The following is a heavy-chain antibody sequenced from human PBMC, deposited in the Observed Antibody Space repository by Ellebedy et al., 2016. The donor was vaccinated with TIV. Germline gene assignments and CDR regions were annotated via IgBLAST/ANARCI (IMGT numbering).Heavy chain of an antibody. Sequence: GESLKISCAASGFTFSTYNMNWVRQAPGKGLEWVSHISTSGYTKYYAESVKGRFTISRDNAKNSLYQQMNSLRDEDTAVYYCARDPADYWGQGTLVTVSS. CDR3: ARDPADY. V-gene: IGHV3-48*02. CDR2: ISTSGYTK. J-gene: IGHJ4*02. CDR1: GFTFSTYN.